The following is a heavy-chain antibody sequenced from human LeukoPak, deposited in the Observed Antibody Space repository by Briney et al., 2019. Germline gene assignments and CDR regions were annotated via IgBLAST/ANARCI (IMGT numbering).Heavy chain of an antibody. D-gene: IGHD2-15*01. Sequence: SETLSLTCTVSGGSVSSGSYYWSWIRQPPGKGLGWIGYIYYSGSTNYNPSLKSRVTISVDTSKNQFSLKLSSVTAADTAVYYCARGRLYCSGGSCYSYYYYGMDVWGKGTTVTVSS. CDR2: IYYSGST. V-gene: IGHV4-61*01. CDR1: GGSVSSGSYY. CDR3: ARGRLYCSGGSCYSYYYYGMDV. J-gene: IGHJ6*04.